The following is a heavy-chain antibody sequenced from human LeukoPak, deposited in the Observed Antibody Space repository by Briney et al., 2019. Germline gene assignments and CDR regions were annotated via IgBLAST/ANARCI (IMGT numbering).Heavy chain of an antibody. CDR3: AKDYGQH. D-gene: IGHD4-17*01. CDR2: ISWNSGSI. J-gene: IGHJ1*01. V-gene: IGHV3-9*01. Sequence: PGRSLRLSCAASGFTFDDYAMHWVRQAPGKGLEWVSGISWNSGSIGYADSVKGRFTISRDNAKNSLYLQMDSLRAEDTALYYCAKDYGQHWGQGTLVTVSS. CDR1: GFTFDDYA.